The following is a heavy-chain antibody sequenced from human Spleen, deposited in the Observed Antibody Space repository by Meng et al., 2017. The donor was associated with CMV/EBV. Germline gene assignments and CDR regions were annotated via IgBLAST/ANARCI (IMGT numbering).Heavy chain of an antibody. CDR1: GGSFSGHY. V-gene: IGHV4-34*01. J-gene: IGHJ4*02. CDR2: INHSGST. D-gene: IGHD3-22*01. CDR3: ARYAWHSMMPFDY. Sequence: QVPHPQWGAGPWKPSGSRSLPCAVYGGSFSGHYWSWIRQPPGKGLEWIGEINHSGSTNYNPSLKSRVTISVDTSKNQFSLKLSSVTAADTAVYYCARYAWHSMMPFDYWGQGTLVTVSS.